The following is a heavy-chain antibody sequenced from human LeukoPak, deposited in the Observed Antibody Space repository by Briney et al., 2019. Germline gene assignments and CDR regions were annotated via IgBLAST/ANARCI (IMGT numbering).Heavy chain of an antibody. D-gene: IGHD6-19*01. J-gene: IGHJ6*02. V-gene: IGHV1-69*04. CDR2: IIPILGIA. CDR3: ARDSSGFFGMDV. Sequence: ASVKVSCKASGGTFSSYAISWVRQAPGRGLEWMGRIIPILGIANYAQKFQGRVTITADKSTSTAYMELSSLRSEDTAVYYCARDSSGFFGMDVWGQGTTVTVSS. CDR1: GGTFSSYA.